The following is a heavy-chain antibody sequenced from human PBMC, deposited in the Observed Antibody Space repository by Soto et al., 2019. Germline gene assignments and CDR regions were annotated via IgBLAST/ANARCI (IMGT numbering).Heavy chain of an antibody. Sequence: ASVKVSCKASGYSFTGYYMHWVRQAPGQGLEWMGWINPNSGGTNYAQKFQGWVTMTRDTSISTAYMELSRLRSDDTAVYYCARDRRKTGITLFPNASYYYGMDVWG. CDR2: INPNSGGT. CDR3: ARDRRKTGITLFPNASYYYGMDV. CDR1: GYSFTGYY. V-gene: IGHV1-2*04. D-gene: IGHD3-9*01. J-gene: IGHJ6*02.